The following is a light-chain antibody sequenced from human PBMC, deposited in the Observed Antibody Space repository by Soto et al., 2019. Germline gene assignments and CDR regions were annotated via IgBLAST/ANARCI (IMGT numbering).Light chain of an antibody. V-gene: IGKV3-15*01. CDR3: QQYSNGPRT. CDR1: QSVSSN. CDR2: GAS. J-gene: IGKJ1*01. Sequence: EIVMTQSPATLSVSPGERATLSCRASQSVSSNLAWYQQKPGQAPRLLIYGASTRATDIPARFSGSGSGTEFTLTISSLQSEESAVYYCQQYSNGPRTFGQGTKVDIK.